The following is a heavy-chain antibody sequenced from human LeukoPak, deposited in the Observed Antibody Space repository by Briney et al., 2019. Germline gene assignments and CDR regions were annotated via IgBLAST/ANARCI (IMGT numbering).Heavy chain of an antibody. V-gene: IGHV4-59*08. Sequence: PSETLSLTCTLSGGSITSDYWSWIRQSPGKGLEWIGYFSYSGSTHYSPSLTSRVAISVDTSRNQLSLKLRSVTAADTAIYYCARADESLVYGMGVWGPGTTVIVSS. CDR2: FSYSGST. CDR1: GGSITSDY. J-gene: IGHJ6*02. CDR3: ARADESLVYGMGV.